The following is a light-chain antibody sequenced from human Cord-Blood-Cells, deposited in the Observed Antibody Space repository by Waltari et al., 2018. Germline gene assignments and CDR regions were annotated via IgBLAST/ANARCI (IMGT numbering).Light chain of an antibody. V-gene: IGKV1-39*01. CDR3: QQSYSTPQT. CDR1: QSISSY. Sequence: DIKMTQSPSSVSASVGDSITITCRASQSISSYLNWYQQKPGKAPKLLIYAASSLQSGVPSRFSGSGSGTDFTLTISSLQPEDFATYYCQQSYSTPQTFGQGTKVEIK. CDR2: AAS. J-gene: IGKJ2*01.